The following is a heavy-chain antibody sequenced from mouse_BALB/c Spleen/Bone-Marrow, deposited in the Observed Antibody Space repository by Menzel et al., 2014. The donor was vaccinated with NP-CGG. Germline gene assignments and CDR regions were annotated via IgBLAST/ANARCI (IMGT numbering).Heavy chain of an antibody. Sequence: QVHVKQSGAELVRPGASVKLSCKASGYTFTSYWINWVKQRPGQGLEWIGNIYPSDSYTNYNQKFKDKATLTVDKSSSTAYMQLSSPTSEDSAVYYCTASFTTATAYWGQGTLVTVSA. J-gene: IGHJ3*01. CDR2: IYPSDSYT. CDR3: TASFTTATAY. D-gene: IGHD1-2*01. V-gene: IGHV1-69*02. CDR1: GYTFTSYW.